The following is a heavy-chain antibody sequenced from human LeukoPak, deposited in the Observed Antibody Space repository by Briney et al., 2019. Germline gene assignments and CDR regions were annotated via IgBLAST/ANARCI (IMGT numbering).Heavy chain of an antibody. D-gene: IGHD2-2*01. CDR2: IYHSGST. J-gene: IGHJ4*02. CDR3: ASGIVVVPAAEGPPFDY. CDR1: GGSISSSNW. Sequence: SETLSLTCAVSGGSISSSNWWSWVRQPPGKGLEWIGEIYHSGSTNYNPSLKSRVTISVDKSKNQFSLKLSSVTAADTAVYYCASGIVVVPAAEGPPFDYWGQGTLVTVSS. V-gene: IGHV4-4*02.